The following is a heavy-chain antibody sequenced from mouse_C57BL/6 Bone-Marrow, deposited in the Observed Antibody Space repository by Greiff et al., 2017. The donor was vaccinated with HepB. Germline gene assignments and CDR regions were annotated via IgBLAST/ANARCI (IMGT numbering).Heavy chain of an antibody. V-gene: IGHV1-53*01. Sequence: VQLVESGTELVKPGASVKLSCKASGYTFTSYWMHWVKQRPGQGLEWIGNINPSNGGTNYNEKFKSKATLTVDKSSSTAYMQLSSLTSEDSAVYYCARRYYGLAWFAYWGQGTLVTVSA. D-gene: IGHD1-2*01. CDR2: INPSNGGT. J-gene: IGHJ3*01. CDR3: ARRYYGLAWFAY. CDR1: GYTFTSYW.